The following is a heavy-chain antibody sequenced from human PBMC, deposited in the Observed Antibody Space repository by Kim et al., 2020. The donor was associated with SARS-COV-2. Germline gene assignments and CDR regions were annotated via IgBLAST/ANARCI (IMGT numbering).Heavy chain of an antibody. D-gene: IGHD2-15*01. J-gene: IGHJ4*02. V-gene: IGHV3-30*02. CDR3: AKERRKYCSGGSCHLEY. Sequence: VKGRFTISRVNSKNTLYLQMNNLRAEDTAVYYCAKERRKYCSGGSCHLEYWGQGTLVTVSS.